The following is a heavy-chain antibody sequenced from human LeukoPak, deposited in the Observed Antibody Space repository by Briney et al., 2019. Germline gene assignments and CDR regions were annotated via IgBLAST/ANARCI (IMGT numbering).Heavy chain of an antibody. J-gene: IGHJ6*03. CDR1: GGSISSYY. CDR2: INYSGST. Sequence: PSETLSLTCTVSGGSISSYYWSWIRQPPGKGLEWIGYINYSGSTNYNPSLKSRVTISEDTSKNQFSLKLSSVTAADTAVYYCAREVGDFNYYYYYYMDVWGKGTTVTVSS. CDR3: AREVGDFNYYYYYYMDV. D-gene: IGHD2-21*02. V-gene: IGHV4-59*12.